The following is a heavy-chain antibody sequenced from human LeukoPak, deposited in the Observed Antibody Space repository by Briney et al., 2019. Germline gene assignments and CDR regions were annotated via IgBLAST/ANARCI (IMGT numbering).Heavy chain of an antibody. CDR3: ARSPEDMRGVPDAHYYYYYYMDV. CDR2: IIPIFGTA. Sequence: VASVKVSCKASGGTFSSYAISWVRQAPGQGLEWMGGIIPIFGTANYAQKFQGRVTITTDESTSTAYMELSSLRSEDTAVYYCARSPEDMRGVPDAHYYYYYYMDVWGKGTTVTVSS. J-gene: IGHJ6*03. CDR1: GGTFSSYA. D-gene: IGHD2-2*01. V-gene: IGHV1-69*05.